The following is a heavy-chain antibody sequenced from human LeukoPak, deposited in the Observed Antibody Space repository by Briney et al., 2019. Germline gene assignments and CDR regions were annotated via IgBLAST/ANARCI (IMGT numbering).Heavy chain of an antibody. Sequence: SETLSLTCAVYGGSFSGYYWSWIRQPPGKGLEWIGCIYNSGSTNYNPSLKSRVTISGDTSRNQSSLRLSSVTAADTAVYFCARRNYGDYDHYFDYWGQGILVTVSS. CDR1: GGSFSGYY. V-gene: IGHV4-59*08. CDR2: IYNSGST. CDR3: ARRNYGDYDHYFDY. J-gene: IGHJ4*02. D-gene: IGHD4-17*01.